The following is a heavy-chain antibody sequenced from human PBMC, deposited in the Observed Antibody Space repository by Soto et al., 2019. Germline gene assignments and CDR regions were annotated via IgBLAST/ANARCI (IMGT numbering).Heavy chain of an antibody. V-gene: IGHV1-18*01. CDR3: ARDSSWKGPSCLDY. CDR1: GYTFTSYG. CDR2: INPNNGNT. Sequence: ASVKVSCKASGYTFTSYGISWVRQAPGQGLEWMGIINPNNGNTSYAQKFQGRVTMTRDTSTSTVYMELSSLRSEDTAVYYCARDSSWKGPSCLDYWGQGTLVTVSS. D-gene: IGHD2-2*01. J-gene: IGHJ4*02.